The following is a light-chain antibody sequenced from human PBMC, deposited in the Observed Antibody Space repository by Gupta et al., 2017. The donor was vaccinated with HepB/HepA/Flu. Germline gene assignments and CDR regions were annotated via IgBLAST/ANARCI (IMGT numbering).Light chain of an antibody. CDR3: AAWDERLSGWV. CDR2: HND. CDR1: SSNIGRNY. V-gene: IGLV1-47*01. Sequence: QSVVTPSPSQSGTPGQRVTISRSGSSSNIGRNYVCWYQQLPGTAPKLLICHNDQRPSGVPDRFSASKAGTSASLVISGLRSEDDADYYCAAWDERLSGWVFGGGTKLTVL. J-gene: IGLJ3*02.